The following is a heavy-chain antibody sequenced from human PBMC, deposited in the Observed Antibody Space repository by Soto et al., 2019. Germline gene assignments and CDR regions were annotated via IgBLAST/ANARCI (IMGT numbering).Heavy chain of an antibody. J-gene: IGHJ6*02. CDR2: ISSSSSYI. Sequence: EVQLVESGGGLVKPGGSLRLSCAASGFTFSSYSMNWVRQAPGKGLEWVSSISSSSSYIYYADSVKGRFTISRDNAKNSLYLQMNSLRAEDTAVYYCASLSSTSLYYYYYGMDVWGQGTTVTVSS. CDR1: GFTFSSYS. D-gene: IGHD2-2*01. V-gene: IGHV3-21*01. CDR3: ASLSSTSLYYYYYGMDV.